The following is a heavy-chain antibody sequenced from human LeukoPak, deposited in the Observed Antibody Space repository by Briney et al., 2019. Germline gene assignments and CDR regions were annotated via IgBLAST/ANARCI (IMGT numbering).Heavy chain of an antibody. CDR1: GFTFNSYP. D-gene: IGHD4/OR15-4a*01. Sequence: QPGGSLRLSCSASGFTFNSYPVHWVRQAPGKGLEYVSGISRNGGSTYYAASVKGRFTISRDNSKNTLYLQMSSLRAEDTAVYYCVKESGFMVAPNSALDIWGQGTMVTVSS. V-gene: IGHV3-64D*06. CDR3: VKESGFMVAPNSALDI. J-gene: IGHJ3*02. CDR2: ISRNGGST.